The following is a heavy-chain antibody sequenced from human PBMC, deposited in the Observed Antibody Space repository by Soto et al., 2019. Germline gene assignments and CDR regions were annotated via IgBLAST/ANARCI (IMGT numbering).Heavy chain of an antibody. CDR2: ISAYDGKT. D-gene: IGHD3-3*01. V-gene: IGHV1-18*01. Sequence: ASVKVSCKTAGYSFNTDGINWVRQAPGQGLELMGWISAYDGKTTYAEKFQGRVTLTTDTSTSTAYMELRSLRSDDTAIYYCARDPHEFWTSYWFDPWGQGTPATVSS. CDR3: ARDPHEFWTSYWFDP. J-gene: IGHJ5*02. CDR1: GYSFNTDG.